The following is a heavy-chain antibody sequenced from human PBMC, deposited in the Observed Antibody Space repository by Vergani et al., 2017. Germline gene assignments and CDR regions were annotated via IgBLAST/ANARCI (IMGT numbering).Heavy chain of an antibody. J-gene: IGHJ4*02. D-gene: IGHD1-26*01. CDR2: ISTYNGKT. V-gene: IGHV1-18*01. Sequence: QVQLVQSGAEVKKPGASVKVSCKASGYTFTNYGINWVRQAPGQGLEWMGWISTYNGKTNYAQKLQGRVTMTTDTSTSTAYMELRSLRSDDTAVYSCARDRGNSGDYNFDYWGQGTLVTVSS. CDR3: ARDRGNSGDYNFDY. CDR1: GYTFTNYG.